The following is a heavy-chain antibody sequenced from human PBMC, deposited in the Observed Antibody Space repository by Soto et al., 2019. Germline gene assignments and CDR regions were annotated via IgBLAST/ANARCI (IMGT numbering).Heavy chain of an antibody. Sequence: SVKGSCKAFGYCFRSDYMRWGRQAPGQGLEWMGIINPSGGSTSYAQKFQGRVTMTRDTSTSTVYMELSSLRSEDTAVYYCATTRTGYNWFDPWGQGTLVTVSS. CDR1: GYCFRSDY. CDR2: INPSGGST. J-gene: IGHJ5*02. V-gene: IGHV1-46*01. CDR3: ATTRTGYNWFDP. D-gene: IGHD2-15*01.